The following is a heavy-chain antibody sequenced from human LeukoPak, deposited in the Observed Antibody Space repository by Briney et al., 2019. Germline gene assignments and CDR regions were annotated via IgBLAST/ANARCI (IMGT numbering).Heavy chain of an antibody. CDR1: GGSISSSSYY. CDR2: IYNSGST. V-gene: IGHV4-39*07. D-gene: IGHD3-16*02. Sequence: SETLSLTCTVSGGSISSSSYYWGWIRQPPGKGLEWIGSIYNSGSTYYNPSPKSRVTISVDTSKNQFSLKLSSVTAADTAVYYCAREMITFGGVIVGAGVWFDPWGQGTLVTVSS. CDR3: AREMITFGGVIVGAGVWFDP. J-gene: IGHJ5*02.